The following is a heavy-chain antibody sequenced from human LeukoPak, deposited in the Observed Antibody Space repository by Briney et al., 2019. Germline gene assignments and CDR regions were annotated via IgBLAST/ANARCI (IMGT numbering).Heavy chain of an antibody. CDR2: INHSGST. J-gene: IGHJ4*02. CDR1: GGSFSGYY. V-gene: IGHV4-34*01. Sequence: SETLSLTCAVYGGSFSGYYWSWIRQPPGKGLEWIGEINHSGSTNYNPSLKSRVTISVDTSKNQFSLKLSSVTAADTAVYYCARDLSYREPAANNWGQGTLVTVSS. CDR3: ARDLSYREPAANN. D-gene: IGHD2-2*01.